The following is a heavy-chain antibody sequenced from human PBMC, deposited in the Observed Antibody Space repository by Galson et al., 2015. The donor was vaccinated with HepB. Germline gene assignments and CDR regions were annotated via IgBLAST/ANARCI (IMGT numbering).Heavy chain of an antibody. J-gene: IGHJ4*02. D-gene: IGHD6-13*01. CDR2: ISSSSSYI. Sequence: SLRLSCAASGFTFSSYSMNWVRQAPGKGLEWVSSISSSSSYIYYADSVKGRFTISRDNAKNSLYLQMNSLRAEDTAVYYCASIAAAEYYFDYWGQGTLVTVSS. CDR3: ASIAAAEYYFDY. CDR1: GFTFSSYS. V-gene: IGHV3-21*01.